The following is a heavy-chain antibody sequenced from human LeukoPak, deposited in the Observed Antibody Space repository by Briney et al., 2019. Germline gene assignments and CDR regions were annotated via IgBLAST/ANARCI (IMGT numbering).Heavy chain of an antibody. CDR1: GFTFSSYA. D-gene: IGHD6-19*01. CDR3: AKLPVRAVAGTGLFDY. V-gene: IGHV3-23*01. Sequence: GGSLRLSCAASGFTFSSYAMSWVRQAPGKGLDWVSASSGSGGSTYYADSVKGRFTISRDNSTNPLYLQMNSLRAEDTAVYYCAKLPVRAVAGTGLFDYWGQGTLVTVSS. J-gene: IGHJ4*02. CDR2: SSGSGGST.